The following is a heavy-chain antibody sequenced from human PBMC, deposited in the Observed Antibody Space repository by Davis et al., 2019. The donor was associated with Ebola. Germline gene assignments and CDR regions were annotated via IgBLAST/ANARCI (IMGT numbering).Heavy chain of an antibody. D-gene: IGHD3-22*01. CDR2: INHSGST. CDR3: ARDYYDSSGYYLYYYYGMDV. J-gene: IGHJ6*04. Sequence: SETLSLTCAVYGGSFSGYYWSWIRQPPGKGLEWIGEINHSGSTNYNPSLKSRVTISVDTSKNQFSLKLSSVTAADTAVYYCARDYYDSSGYYLYYYYGMDVWGKGTTVTVSS. V-gene: IGHV4-34*01. CDR1: GGSFSGYY.